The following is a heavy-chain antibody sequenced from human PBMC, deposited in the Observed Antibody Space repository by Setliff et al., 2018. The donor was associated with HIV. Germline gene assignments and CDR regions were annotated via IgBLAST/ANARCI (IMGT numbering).Heavy chain of an antibody. CDR1: GYSLTELS. Sequence: ASVKVSCKVSGYSLTELSMNWVRQAPGKGLEWMGGFDPQRGETIYAQNCQGRVTMSEDTSANIVYMELSSLRSEDTAVYYCATDRGGGWFDPWGPGTLVTVSS. V-gene: IGHV1-24*01. CDR2: FDPQRGET. CDR3: ATDRGGGWFDP. J-gene: IGHJ5*02. D-gene: IGHD3-16*01.